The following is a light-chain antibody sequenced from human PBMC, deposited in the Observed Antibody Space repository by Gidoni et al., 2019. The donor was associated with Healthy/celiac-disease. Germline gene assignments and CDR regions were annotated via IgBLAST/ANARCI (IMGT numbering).Light chain of an antibody. CDR3: QQSYSTPRT. CDR2: AAS. CDR1: QSISIY. Sequence: DIQMTQSPSSLSASVVDIVTITCLASQSISIYLNWYQQKPGKAHTLLIYAASSLQRGVPSRFIGSGSGTDFTLTISSLQPEDFSTYYCQQSYSTPRTFGQGTKVEIK. J-gene: IGKJ1*01. V-gene: IGKV1-39*01.